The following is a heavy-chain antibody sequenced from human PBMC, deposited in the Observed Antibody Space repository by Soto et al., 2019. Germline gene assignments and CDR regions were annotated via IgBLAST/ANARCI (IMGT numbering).Heavy chain of an antibody. J-gene: IGHJ5*02. CDR2: TSYDGSKR. D-gene: IGHD3-22*01. V-gene: IGHV3-30*18. Sequence: QVQMVESGGGVVHPGRSLRLSCVASGFTFSTYDIHWVRQAPGKGLERVAVTSYDGSKRYYADSVVGRFTISRDNSKNTVDLQMNSLRAEDTAIYYCAKGEYLYDSRGALDPWGQGTLVTVSS. CDR3: AKGEYLYDSRGALDP. CDR1: GFTFSTYD.